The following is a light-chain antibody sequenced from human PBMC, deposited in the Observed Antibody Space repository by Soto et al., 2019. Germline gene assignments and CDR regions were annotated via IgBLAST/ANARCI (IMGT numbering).Light chain of an antibody. CDR1: QTISSW. V-gene: IGKV1-5*03. CDR2: KAS. Sequence: DIQMTQSPSTLSGSVGDRVTITCRASQTISSWLAWYQQKPGKAPKLLIYKASSLESGVPSRFSGSGSGTEFTLTISSLQPDDFATYYCQQYNSPWTFGQGNK. CDR3: QQYNSPWT. J-gene: IGKJ1*01.